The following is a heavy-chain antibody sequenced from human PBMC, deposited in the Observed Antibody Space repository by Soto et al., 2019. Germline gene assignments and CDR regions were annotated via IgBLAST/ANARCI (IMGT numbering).Heavy chain of an antibody. Sequence: VGSPRLSCAASGFTFSDYAMHCVRQAPGKGLEWVAVVSHDGRNTHYADSVKGRFTISRDNSKNTLYLQMNSLRTEDTAVYYCARALDFWSAYFDYWGQGSLVTVSS. CDR2: VSHDGRNT. J-gene: IGHJ4*02. D-gene: IGHD3-3*01. V-gene: IGHV3-30*03. CDR3: ARALDFWSAYFDY. CDR1: GFTFSDYA.